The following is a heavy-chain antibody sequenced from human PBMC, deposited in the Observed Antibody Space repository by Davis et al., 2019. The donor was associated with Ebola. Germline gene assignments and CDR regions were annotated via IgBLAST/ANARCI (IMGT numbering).Heavy chain of an antibody. CDR3: AREPLTGIELDY. D-gene: IGHD7-27*01. CDR1: GFTFSTYS. CDR2: ISSSSGYI. Sequence: GESLKISCAASGFTFSTYSMNWVRQAPGKGLEWVSYISSSSGYIYYADSVKGRFTISRDNAKDSLYLQMDSLRAEDTAVYYCAREPLTGIELDYWGQGTLVTVSS. V-gene: IGHV3-21*05. J-gene: IGHJ4*02.